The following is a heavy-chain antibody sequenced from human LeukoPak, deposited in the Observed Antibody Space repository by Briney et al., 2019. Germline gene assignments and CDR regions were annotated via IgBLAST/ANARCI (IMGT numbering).Heavy chain of an antibody. D-gene: IGHD2-2*02. Sequence: GGSLRLSCAASGFTFSSYAMHWVRQAPGKGLEWVAVISYDGSNKYYADSVKGRFTISRDNSKNTLYLQMNSLRAEDAAVYYCARAVVPSAIEEAFDIWGQGTMVTVSS. CDR2: ISYDGSNK. V-gene: IGHV3-30-3*01. CDR1: GFTFSSYA. CDR3: ARAVVPSAIEEAFDI. J-gene: IGHJ3*02.